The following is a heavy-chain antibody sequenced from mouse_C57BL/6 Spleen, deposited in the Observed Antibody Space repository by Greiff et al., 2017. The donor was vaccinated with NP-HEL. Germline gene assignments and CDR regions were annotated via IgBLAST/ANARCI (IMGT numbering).Heavy chain of an antibody. CDR3: AREEGNYVDY. D-gene: IGHD2-14*01. V-gene: IGHV1-64*01. J-gene: IGHJ2*01. Sequence: VQLQQSGAELVKPGASVKLSCKASGYTFTSYWMHWVKQRPGQGLEWIGMIHPNSGSTNYNEKFKSKATLTVDKSSSTAYMQLSSLTSEDSAVYYCAREEGNYVDYWGQGTTLTVSS. CDR2: IHPNSGST. CDR1: GYTFTSYW.